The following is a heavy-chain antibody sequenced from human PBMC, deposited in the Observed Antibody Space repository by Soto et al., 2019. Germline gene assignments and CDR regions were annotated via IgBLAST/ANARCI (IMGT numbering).Heavy chain of an antibody. Sequence: EVQLVESGGGLVQPGGSLRLPCAASGIPVSSNYMTWVRQAPGKGLEWVSVLHSGGDTYYANSVKGRFTISRHDSTNTLFLQMNSLTPEDTAVYYCARDGPYYYASRMDVWGQGTTVTVSS. D-gene: IGHD3-10*01. V-gene: IGHV3-53*04. CDR1: GIPVSSNY. J-gene: IGHJ6*02. CDR2: LHSGGDT. CDR3: ARDGPYYYASRMDV.